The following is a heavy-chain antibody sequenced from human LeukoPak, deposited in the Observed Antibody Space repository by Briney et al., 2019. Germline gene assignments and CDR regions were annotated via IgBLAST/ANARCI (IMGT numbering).Heavy chain of an antibody. CDR3: ASLDYCSGGSCYSEDAFDI. Sequence: GESLKISCQGSGYSFTSYWIGWVRQMPGKGLEWMGIIYPGDSDTRYSPSFQGQVTISADKSISTAYLQWSSLKASDTAMYYCASLDYCSGGSCYSEDAFDIWGQGTMVTVSS. CDR1: GYSFTSYW. D-gene: IGHD2-15*01. J-gene: IGHJ3*02. V-gene: IGHV5-51*01. CDR2: IYPGDSDT.